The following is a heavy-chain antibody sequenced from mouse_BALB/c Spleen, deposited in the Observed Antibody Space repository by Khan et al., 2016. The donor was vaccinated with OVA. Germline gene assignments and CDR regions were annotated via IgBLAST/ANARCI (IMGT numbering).Heavy chain of an antibody. CDR1: GYTFTNYG. J-gene: IGHJ4*01. V-gene: IGHV9-3-1*01. D-gene: IGHD2-10*01. CDR2: INTYTGEP. Sequence: LVESGPALKKPGETVKISCKASGYTFTNYGMNWVKQAPGKGLEWMGWINTYTGEPTYVDDFKGRFAFSLETSASTAYLQINNLKDEDTATYFCARPPYFSYVMVYWGQETSVTVSS. CDR3: ARPPYFSYVMVY.